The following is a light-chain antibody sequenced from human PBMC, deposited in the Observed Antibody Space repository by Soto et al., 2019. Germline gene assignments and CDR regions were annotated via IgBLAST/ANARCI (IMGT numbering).Light chain of an antibody. V-gene: IGKV3-15*01. J-gene: IGKJ1*01. Sequence: EVVMTQSPATLSVSPGERATLPCRASQSVRSNLAWYQQKPGQAPRLLISGASTRATGIPARFSGSGSGTKFTLTISSLQSEDLAVYYCQQYNNWPKTFGQGTKV. CDR3: QQYNNWPKT. CDR2: GAS. CDR1: QSVRSN.